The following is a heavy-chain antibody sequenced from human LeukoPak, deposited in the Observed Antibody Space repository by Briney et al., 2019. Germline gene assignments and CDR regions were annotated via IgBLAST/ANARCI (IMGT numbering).Heavy chain of an antibody. V-gene: IGHV3-48*03. CDR2: ISSSGSNI. J-gene: IGHJ4*02. CDR3: ARDSGYGFEYYFDY. CDR1: GFTFSSYE. D-gene: IGHD5-12*01. Sequence: GGSLRLSCAASGFTFSSYEMNWVRQAPGKGLEWASYISSSGSNIYYADSVKGRFTISRDNAKNSLYLQMNSLRAEDTAVYYCARDSGYGFEYYFDYWGQGTLVTVSS.